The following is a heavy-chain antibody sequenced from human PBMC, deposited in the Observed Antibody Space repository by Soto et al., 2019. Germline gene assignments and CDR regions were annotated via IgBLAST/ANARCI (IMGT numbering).Heavy chain of an antibody. Sequence: QLQLQESGSGLVKPSQPLSLTCAVFGGSTSSGGHSGSWIRQPPGKGLEGIGYIYDSGSTYYNQSLKSRVTISVDKAKNHFSLKLSSVTAADTAVYYFARVPDRWGQGTLVTVSS. J-gene: IGHJ5*02. D-gene: IGHD2-2*01. CDR3: ARVPDR. V-gene: IGHV4-30-2*01. CDR1: GGSTSSGGHS. CDR2: IYDSGST.